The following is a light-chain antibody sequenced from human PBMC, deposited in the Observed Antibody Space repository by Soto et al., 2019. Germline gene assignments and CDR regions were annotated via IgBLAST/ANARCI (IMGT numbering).Light chain of an antibody. CDR1: SSNLGDNT. Sequence: QSVLTQPPSASGTPGQRVTISCSTSSSNLGDNTVNWYQHVPGTAPKLLIYSYDQRPSGVPDRFSGSRSGTSASLAISGLQSEDEADYYCAAWDATLDGYVFGT. J-gene: IGLJ1*01. CDR2: SYD. CDR3: AAWDATLDGYV. V-gene: IGLV1-44*01.